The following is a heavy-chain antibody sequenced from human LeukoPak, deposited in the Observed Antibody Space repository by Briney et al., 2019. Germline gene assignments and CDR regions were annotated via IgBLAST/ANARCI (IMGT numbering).Heavy chain of an antibody. CDR1: GFTLSSNY. CDR2: IYSGGST. CDR3: ARDRRGFNYFDY. D-gene: IGHD3-10*01. V-gene: IGHV3-66*02. J-gene: IGHJ4*02. Sequence: GGSLRLSCAASGFTLSSNYMSWVRQAPGKGLEWVSVIYSGGSTYYADSVKGRFTISRDNSKNTLYLQMNSLRAEDTAVYHCARDRRGFNYFDYWGQGTLVTVSS.